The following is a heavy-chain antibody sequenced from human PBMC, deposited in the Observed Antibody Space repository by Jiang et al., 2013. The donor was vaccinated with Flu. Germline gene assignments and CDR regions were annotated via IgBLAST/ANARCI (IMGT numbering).Heavy chain of an antibody. CDR2: IYYSGST. CDR3: ARAGALAAANFDY. CDR1: SGSYY. Sequence: SGSYYWSRIRQPPGKGLEWIGYIYYSGSTNYNPSLKSRVTISVDTSKNQFSLKLSSVTAADTAVYYCARAGALAAANFDYWGQGTLVTVSS. V-gene: IGHV4-61*01. D-gene: IGHD6-13*01. J-gene: IGHJ4*02.